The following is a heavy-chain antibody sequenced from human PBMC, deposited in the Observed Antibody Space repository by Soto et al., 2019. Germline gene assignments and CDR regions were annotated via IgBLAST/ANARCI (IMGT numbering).Heavy chain of an antibody. CDR2: INPNSGGT. D-gene: IGHD1-1*01. Sequence: GASVKVSCKASGYTFTGYYMHWVRQAPGQGLEWMGWINPNSGGTNYAQKFQGWVTRTRDTSISTAYMELSRLRSDDTAVYYCARSRYNWNDAPDYYYYGMDVWGQGTTVTVSS. CDR3: ARSRYNWNDAPDYYYYGMDV. CDR1: GYTFTGYY. V-gene: IGHV1-2*04. J-gene: IGHJ6*02.